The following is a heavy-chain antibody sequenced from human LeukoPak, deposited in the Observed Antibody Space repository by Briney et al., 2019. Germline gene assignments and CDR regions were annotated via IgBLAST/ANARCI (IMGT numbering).Heavy chain of an antibody. CDR1: GTSFSSYD. Sequence: SGTLSPTCAVSGTSFSSYDMTWVRQPPAKGLEWIGEVKPSGYTTHNPSLPRRVAISFDTTNNKTSLTLRSVTGAATAALFCAGMTTGHDFWGQGTLVTVSS. J-gene: IGHJ4*02. CDR3: AGMTTGHDF. CDR2: VKPSGYT. D-gene: IGHD4-17*01. V-gene: IGHV4-34*01.